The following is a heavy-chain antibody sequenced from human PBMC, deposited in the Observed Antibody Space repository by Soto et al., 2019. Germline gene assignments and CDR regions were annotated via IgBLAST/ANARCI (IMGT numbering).Heavy chain of an antibody. D-gene: IGHD2-21*02. CDR3: ARAWVVVTAPDY. CDR2: INAGNGNT. V-gene: IGHV1-3*01. Sequence: ASVKVSCKASGYTFTNFGISWVRQAPGQRLEWMGWINAGNGNTKYSQKFQGRVTITGDTSASTAYMELSSLRSEDTAVYYCARAWVVVTAPDYWGQGTLVTVSS. CDR1: GYTFTNFG. J-gene: IGHJ4*02.